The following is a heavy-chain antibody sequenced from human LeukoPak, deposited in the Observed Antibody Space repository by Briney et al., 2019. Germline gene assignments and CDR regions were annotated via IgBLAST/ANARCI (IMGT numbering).Heavy chain of an antibody. CDR1: GFTFSSYW. CDR2: INSDGSFT. D-gene: IGHD1-26*01. J-gene: IGHJ5*02. V-gene: IGHV3-74*01. CDR3: ARGREAGNWFDP. Sequence: PGGSLRLSCAASGFTFSSYWMHWVRQAPGKGLVWVSRINSDGSFTSYADSVKGRFTISRDNAKNTLYLQMNSLRAEDTAVYYCARGREAGNWFDPWGLGTLVTVSS.